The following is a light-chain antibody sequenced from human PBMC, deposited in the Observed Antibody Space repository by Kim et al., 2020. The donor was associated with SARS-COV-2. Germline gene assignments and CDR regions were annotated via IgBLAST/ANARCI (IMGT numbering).Light chain of an antibody. J-gene: IGLJ1*01. CDR1: NIGSKS. CDR2: YDS. V-gene: IGLV3-21*04. CDR3: QVWDSTTDHPV. Sequence: SYELTQPPSVSVAPGKTARITCGGNNIGSKSVHWYQQRPGQAPVLVISYDSDRPSGIPERISGSNSGNTATLTISSVEAGDEADYFCQVWDSTTDHPVFG.